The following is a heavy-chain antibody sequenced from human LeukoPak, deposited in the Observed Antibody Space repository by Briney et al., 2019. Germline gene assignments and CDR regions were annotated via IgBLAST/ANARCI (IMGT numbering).Heavy chain of an antibody. CDR3: ARLGESTRYYYYGMDV. V-gene: IGHV3-7*01. D-gene: IGHD3-10*01. Sequence: GGSLRLSCAASGFTFSSYWMSWVRQAPGKGLEWVANIKQDGSEKYYVDSVKGRFTISRDNAKISLYLQMNSLRAEDTAVYYCARLGESTRYYYYGMDVWGQGTTVTVSS. J-gene: IGHJ6*02. CDR1: GFTFSSYW. CDR2: IKQDGSEK.